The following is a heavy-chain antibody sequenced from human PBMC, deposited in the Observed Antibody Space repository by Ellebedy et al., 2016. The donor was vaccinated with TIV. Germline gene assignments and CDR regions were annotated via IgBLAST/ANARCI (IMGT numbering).Heavy chain of an antibody. V-gene: IGHV3-23*01. J-gene: IGHJ4*02. CDR1: GFTFSNYA. CDR3: ARRRAPHSTLVWVVSEY. CDR2: TSGSGGST. Sequence: PGGSLRLSCAASGFTFSNYAMSWDRQAPGKGLEWVSGTSGSGGSTDYADSVKDRFTISRDNSKNTLYLHLNSLRAEAPAVYYCARRRAPHSTLVWVVSEYWGQGTLVTVSS. D-gene: IGHD3-10*01.